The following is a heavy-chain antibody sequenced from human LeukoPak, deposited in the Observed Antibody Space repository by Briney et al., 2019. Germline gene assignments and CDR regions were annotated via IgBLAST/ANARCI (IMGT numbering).Heavy chain of an antibody. CDR3: ARVQTYYDILTGYSKVDAFDI. Sequence: PSETLSLTCAVYGGSFSGYYWSWIRQPPGKGLEWIGYIYYSGSTNYNPSLKSRVTISVDTSKNQFSLKLSSVTAADTAVYYCARVQTYYDILTGYSKVDAFDIWGQGTMVTVSS. D-gene: IGHD3-9*01. CDR2: IYYSGST. V-gene: IGHV4-59*01. CDR1: GGSFSGYY. J-gene: IGHJ3*02.